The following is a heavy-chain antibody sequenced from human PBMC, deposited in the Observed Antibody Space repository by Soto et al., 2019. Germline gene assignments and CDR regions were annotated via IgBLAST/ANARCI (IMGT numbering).Heavy chain of an antibody. J-gene: IGHJ4*02. D-gene: IGHD2-15*01. CDR3: ARGHSGVLALGY. V-gene: IGHV4-31*03. CDR2: IYYSGST. Sequence: SETLSLTCTVSGGSISSGGYYWSWIRQHPGKGLEWIGYIYYSGSTYYNPSLKSRVTISVDTSKNQFSLKLSSVTAADTAVHYCARGHSGVLALGYWGQGTLVTVSS. CDR1: GGSISSGGYY.